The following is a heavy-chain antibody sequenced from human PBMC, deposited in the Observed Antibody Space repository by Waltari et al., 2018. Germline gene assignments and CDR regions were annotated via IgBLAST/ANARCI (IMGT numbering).Heavy chain of an antibody. CDR1: GGSISSQY. CDR3: ARGVAVGGDY. J-gene: IGHJ4*02. V-gene: IGHV4-59*11. CDR2: IYYSGST. Sequence: QVQLQESGPGLVKPSETLSLTCTVSGGSISSQYWSWIRQPPGKGLEWIGYIYYSGSTNYNPSLKSRVTISVDTSKNQFSLKLSSVTAADTAVYYCARGVAVGGDYWGQGTLVTVSS. D-gene: IGHD6-19*01.